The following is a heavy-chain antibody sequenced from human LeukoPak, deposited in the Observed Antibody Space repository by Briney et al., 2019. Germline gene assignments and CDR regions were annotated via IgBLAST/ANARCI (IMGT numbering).Heavy chain of an antibody. J-gene: IGHJ4*02. CDR2: LSSGGINK. CDR3: ARDHAGSGRAFDY. D-gene: IGHD2-15*01. V-gene: IGHV3-30*03. Sequence: GGSLRLSCAASGFTFSTYGIHWVRPAPGKGVEWVGLLSSGGINKHYADSVKGRFIISRDNSMNTLYLQMNSLGVEDTAVYYCARDHAGSGRAFDYWGQGTLVTVSS. CDR1: GFTFSTYG.